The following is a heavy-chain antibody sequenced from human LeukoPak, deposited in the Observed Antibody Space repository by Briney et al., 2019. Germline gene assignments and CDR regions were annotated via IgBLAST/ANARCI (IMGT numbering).Heavy chain of an antibody. D-gene: IGHD2-2*01. CDR2: IYTGGST. J-gene: IGHJ4*02. V-gene: IGHV3-53*01. CDR3: ARGETSSYDY. Sequence: PGGSLRLSSAASGFTVSNNFMSWVRQTPGKGLEWVSVIYTGGSTYYADSVKGRFTISRDNSRNTLYLQMKSLRAEDTAVYYCARGETSSYDYWGQGTLVTVSS. CDR1: GFTVSNNF.